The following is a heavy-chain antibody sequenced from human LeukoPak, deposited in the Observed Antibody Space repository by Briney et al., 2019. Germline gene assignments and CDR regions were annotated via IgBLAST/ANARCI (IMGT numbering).Heavy chain of an antibody. D-gene: IGHD1-1*01. Sequence: PSETLSLTCTVSGDSISSGSYYWTWIRQPAGKGLEWIGRIYTSGSTNYNPSLKSRVTISVDKSKNQFSLKLSSVTAADTAVYYCARERGTAGTSAFDIWGQGTMVTVSS. CDR2: IYTSGST. V-gene: IGHV4-61*02. J-gene: IGHJ3*02. CDR1: GDSISSGSYY. CDR3: ARERGTAGTSAFDI.